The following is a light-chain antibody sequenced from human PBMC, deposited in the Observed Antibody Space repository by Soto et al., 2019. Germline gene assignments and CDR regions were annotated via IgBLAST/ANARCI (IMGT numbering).Light chain of an antibody. CDR2: GNN. V-gene: IGLV1-51*01. Sequence: QSVLTQPPSVSAAPGQRVTISCSGSSSNIGSNNVNWYQQLPGTAPKLLIYGNNKRPSGIPDRFSGSKSGTSATLGISGLQTGDEADYYCAAWDDSLSGRVFGGGTKLTVL. J-gene: IGLJ2*01. CDR1: SSNIGSNN. CDR3: AAWDDSLSGRV.